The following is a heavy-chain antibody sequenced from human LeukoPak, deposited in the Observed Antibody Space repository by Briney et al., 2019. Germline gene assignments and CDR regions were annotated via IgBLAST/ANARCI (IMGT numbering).Heavy chain of an antibody. Sequence: SETLSLTCTVSGGSISSSSYYRGWIRQPPGKGLEWIGSMYYSGSTYYNPSLKSRVTISVDTSKNQFSLKLSSVTAADTAVYYCATSRITMVVVVINPFDYWGQGTLVTVSS. CDR1: GGSISSSSYY. CDR2: MYYSGST. V-gene: IGHV4-39*01. J-gene: IGHJ4*02. CDR3: ATSRITMVVVVINPFDY. D-gene: IGHD3-22*01.